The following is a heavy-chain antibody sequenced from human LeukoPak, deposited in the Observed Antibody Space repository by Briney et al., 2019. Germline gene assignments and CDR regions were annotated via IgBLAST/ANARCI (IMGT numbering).Heavy chain of an antibody. J-gene: IGHJ4*02. CDR1: GFTVSSSY. CDR3: ARYSYGYGYHFDY. CDR2: IYSGSST. D-gene: IGHD5-18*01. V-gene: IGHV3-53*01. Sequence: GGSLRLSCAASGFTVSSSYMGWVRQAPGKGLEWVSFIYSGSSTYYADSVKGRFTFSRDNSKNTLYLQMNSLRVEDTAVYYCARYSYGYGYHFDYWGQGTLVTVSS.